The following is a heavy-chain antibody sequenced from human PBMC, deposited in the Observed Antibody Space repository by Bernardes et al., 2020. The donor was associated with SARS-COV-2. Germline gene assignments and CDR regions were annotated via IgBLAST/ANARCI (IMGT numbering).Heavy chain of an antibody. J-gene: IGHJ4*02. CDR3: AKDSGAYDYIDY. CDR1: GFTFSSYA. Sequence: GSLRLSCAASGFTFSSYAMSWVRQAPGKGLKWVSSISGSTTTTYYADSVKGRFTISRDNSKNTLYLQMDSLRGEDTAIYYCAKDSGAYDYIDYWGQGTLVTVSS. CDR2: ISGSTTTT. V-gene: IGHV3-23*01. D-gene: IGHD5-12*01.